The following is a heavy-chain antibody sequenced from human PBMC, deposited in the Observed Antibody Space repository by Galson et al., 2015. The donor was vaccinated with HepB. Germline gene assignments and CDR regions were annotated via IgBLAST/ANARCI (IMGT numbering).Heavy chain of an antibody. CDR3: ARDNGFWAFDY. J-gene: IGHJ4*02. V-gene: IGHV1-46*01. CDR1: GYIFTNSY. Sequence: SVKVSCKASGYIFTNSYIHWMRRAPGQGLEWMGVVFPSSGLTNYAQKFQGRVTMTRDTSTSAVYMELSRLTSDDTAVYFCARDNGFWAFDYWGQGTLVTVSS. CDR2: VFPSSGLT. D-gene: IGHD2/OR15-2a*01.